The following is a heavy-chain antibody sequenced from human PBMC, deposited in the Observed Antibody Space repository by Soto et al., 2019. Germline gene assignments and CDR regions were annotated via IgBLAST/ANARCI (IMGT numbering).Heavy chain of an antibody. V-gene: IGHV3-23*01. CDR1: GFTFSSYA. D-gene: IGHD3-22*01. Sequence: GGSLRLSCAASGFTFSSYAMSWVRQAPGKGLEWVSAISGSGGSTHYADSVKGRFTISRDNSKNTLYLQMNSLRAEDTAVYYCAKGSVELYYDSSGYQDNWFDPWGQGTLVTVSS. CDR2: ISGSGGST. CDR3: AKGSVELYYDSSGYQDNWFDP. J-gene: IGHJ5*02.